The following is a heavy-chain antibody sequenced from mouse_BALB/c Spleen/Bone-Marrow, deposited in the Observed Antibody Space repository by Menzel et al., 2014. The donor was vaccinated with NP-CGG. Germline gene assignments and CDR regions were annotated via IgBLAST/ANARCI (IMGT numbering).Heavy chain of an antibody. CDR2: IHPNSGNT. CDR1: GYTLTSYW. J-gene: IGHJ2*01. Sequence: QVQLQQSGAELVKPGASVKLSCKASGYTLTSYWMHWVKQRPGQGLEWIGEIHPNSGNTNYNEKFKGKATLTVDTSSSTAYVDLSSLTSEDSAVYYCARFGFDYWGQGTTLTVSS. V-gene: IGHV1S130*01. CDR3: ARFGFDY.